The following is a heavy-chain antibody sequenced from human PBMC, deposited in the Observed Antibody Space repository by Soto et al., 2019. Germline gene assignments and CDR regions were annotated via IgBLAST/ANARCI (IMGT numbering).Heavy chain of an antibody. V-gene: IGHV1-69*01. J-gene: IGHJ5*02. CDR3: ARGKGCGGGGSCYRIYNWFDP. CDR2: IIPIFGTA. CDR1: GGTFSSYA. Sequence: QVQLVQPGAEVKKPGSSVKVSCKASGGTFSSYAISWVRQAPGQGLEWMGGIIPIFGTANYAQKFQGRVTITADESTSTAYMELSSLRSEDTAVYYCARGKGCGGGGSCYRIYNWFDPWGQGTLVTVSS. D-gene: IGHD2-15*01.